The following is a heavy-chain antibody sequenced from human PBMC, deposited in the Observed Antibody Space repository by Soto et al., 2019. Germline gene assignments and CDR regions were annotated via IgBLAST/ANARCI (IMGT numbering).Heavy chain of an antibody. CDR3: VRSGTARLLRHSWFDT. D-gene: IGHD2-21*01. J-gene: IGHJ5*02. V-gene: IGHV3-21*01. CDR1: VFTFNTYD. Sequence: EVQLVASGGGLVKPGGSLRLSCAASVFTFNTYDMNWVRQAPGKGLEWVSSITTSSAYIYYADSLKGRITISRDNAKNSLFLQMNSLRAEDTAVYYCVRSGTARLLRHSWFDTWGQGTLVTVSS. CDR2: ITTSSAYI.